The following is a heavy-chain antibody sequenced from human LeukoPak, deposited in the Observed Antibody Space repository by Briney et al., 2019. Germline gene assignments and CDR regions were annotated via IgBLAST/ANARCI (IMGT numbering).Heavy chain of an antibody. D-gene: IGHD2/OR15-2a*01. CDR2: IYHSGST. Sequence: SETLSLTCAVSGGSISSSNWWSWARQPPGKGLEWIGEIYHSGSTNYNPSLKSRVTISVDKSKNQFSLKLSSVTAADTAVYYCASSRPVLLRYYYGMDVWGQGTTVTVSS. V-gene: IGHV4-4*02. CDR1: GGSISSSNW. CDR3: ASSRPVLLRYYYGMDV. J-gene: IGHJ6*02.